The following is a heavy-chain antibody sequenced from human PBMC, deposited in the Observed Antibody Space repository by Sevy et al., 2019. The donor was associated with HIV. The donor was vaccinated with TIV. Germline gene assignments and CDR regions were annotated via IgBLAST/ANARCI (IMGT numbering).Heavy chain of an antibody. V-gene: IGHV3-23*01. Sequence: GSLRLSCAASGFTFSRNAMSWVRQAPGKGLEWASGITGRGGSTYYADSVKGRFTISRDNSKNTLYLQMNSLRVEDTAVYYCAKVGYCSSTSCYSIYYGMDVWGQGTTVTVSS. CDR2: ITGRGGST. CDR1: GFTFSRNA. CDR3: AKVGYCSSTSCYSIYYGMDV. D-gene: IGHD2-2*02. J-gene: IGHJ6*02.